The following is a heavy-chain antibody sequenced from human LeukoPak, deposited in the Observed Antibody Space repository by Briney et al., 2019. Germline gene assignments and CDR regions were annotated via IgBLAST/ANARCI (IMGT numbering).Heavy chain of an antibody. J-gene: IGHJ5*02. Sequence: GASVKVSCKASGYTFVDYYLYWVRQAPGQGLEWMGWINPNSAATSYAQNFEGRVTMTRDTSMTTHYMELSRLTSDDTAVYYCARGVGSSWFADWGKGTLVTVSS. CDR3: ARGVGSSWFAD. CDR1: GYTFVDYY. V-gene: IGHV1-2*02. CDR2: INPNSAAT. D-gene: IGHD6-13*01.